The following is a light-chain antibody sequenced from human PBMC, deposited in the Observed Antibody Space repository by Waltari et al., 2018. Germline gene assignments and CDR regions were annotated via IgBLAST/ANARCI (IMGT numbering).Light chain of an antibody. J-gene: IGLJ3*02. V-gene: IGLV1-47*01. CDR1: TSNIGRNY. CDR2: RNN. CDR3: ATWDGSLTAWV. Sequence: QSVLTQPPSASGTPGQRVTISCSGSTSNIGRNYVYWYQQFPGTAPKRLVYRNNGRPSGVPDRIAGSQSGTSASLAISGLRSEDEADYYCATWDGSLTAWVFGGGTKVTVL.